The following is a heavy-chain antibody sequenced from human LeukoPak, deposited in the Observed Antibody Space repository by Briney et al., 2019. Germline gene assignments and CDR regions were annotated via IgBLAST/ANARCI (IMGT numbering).Heavy chain of an antibody. V-gene: IGHV3-48*03. D-gene: IGHD4-23*01. J-gene: IGHJ4*02. CDR2: ISSSGGTI. Sequence: QAGGSLRLSCAASGFTFSTYEMNWVRQAPGKGLEWVSYISSSGGTIYYADSVKGRFTISRDNAKNSLYLQMNSLRAEDTAVYNCARDVREVIDYWGQGTLVTVSS. CDR3: ARDVREVIDY. CDR1: GFTFSTYE.